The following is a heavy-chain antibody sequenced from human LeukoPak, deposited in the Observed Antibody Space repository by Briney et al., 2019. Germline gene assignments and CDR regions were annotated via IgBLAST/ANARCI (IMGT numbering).Heavy chain of an antibody. D-gene: IGHD3-3*01. CDR3: ASLGVVITNWFDP. CDR1: GGSFSGYY. Sequence: EPSETLFLTCAVYGGSFSGYYWSWIRQPPGKGLEWIGEINHSGSTNYNPSLKSRVTISVDTSKNQFSLKLSSVTAADTAVYYCASLGVVITNWFDPWGQGTLVTVSS. J-gene: IGHJ5*02. V-gene: IGHV4-34*01. CDR2: INHSGST.